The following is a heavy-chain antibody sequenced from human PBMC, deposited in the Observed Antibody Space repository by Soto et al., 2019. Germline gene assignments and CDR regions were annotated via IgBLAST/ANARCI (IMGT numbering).Heavy chain of an antibody. CDR1: GDSISSENW. J-gene: IGHJ6*02. D-gene: IGHD2-21*01. CDR3: ARDGGASRYYGMDV. V-gene: IGHV4-4*02. CDR2: IYQSGAT. Sequence: QVQLHESGPALVKPSGTLSLTCTVSGDSISSENWWSWVRQAPGKWLEWIGEIYQSGATHYTPSLKSRVTISLDKSKNQFSLKLHSVTAADTAVYYCARDGGASRYYGMDVWGQGTTVTVSS.